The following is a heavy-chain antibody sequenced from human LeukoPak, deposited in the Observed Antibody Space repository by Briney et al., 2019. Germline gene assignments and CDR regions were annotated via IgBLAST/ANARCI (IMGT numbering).Heavy chain of an antibody. D-gene: IGHD4-17*01. CDR2: ISYDGSNK. J-gene: IGHJ4*02. CDR3: ARAPYGDWPSMSY. Sequence: PGGSLRLSCAASGFTFSSYAMHWVRQAPGKGLEWVAVISYDGSNKYYADSVKGRFTISRDNSKNTLYLQMNSLRAEDTAVYYCARAPYGDWPSMSYWGQGTLVTVSS. CDR1: GFTFSSYA. V-gene: IGHV3-30*14.